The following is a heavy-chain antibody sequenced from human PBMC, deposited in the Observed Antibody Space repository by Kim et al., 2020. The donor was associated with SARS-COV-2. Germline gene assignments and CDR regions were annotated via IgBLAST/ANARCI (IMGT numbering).Heavy chain of an antibody. Sequence: SETLSLTCGVSGASISGNYWWNWVRQSPGKGLEWIGEIYPSGTTNYNPSLKSRVTISIDESKNQFSLKLTSVTAADTAVYYCATDLGSVTGNVYWGQGTLVTVSS. D-gene: IGHD2-21*02. J-gene: IGHJ4*02. CDR2: IYPSGTT. CDR3: ATDLGSVTGNVY. V-gene: IGHV4-4*02. CDR1: GASISGNYW.